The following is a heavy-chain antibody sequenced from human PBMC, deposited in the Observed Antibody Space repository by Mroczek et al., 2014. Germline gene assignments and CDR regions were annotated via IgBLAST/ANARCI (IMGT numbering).Heavy chain of an antibody. CDR2: IFRNDEK. J-gene: IGHJ3*02. V-gene: IGHV2-26*01. D-gene: IGHD3-22*01. CDR1: GFSLSNARMG. Sequence: ESGPVLVKPTETLTLTCTVSGFSLSNARMGVSWIRQPPGKALEWLAHIFRNDEKSYSTSLKSRLTISKDTSKSQVVLTMTNMDPVDTATYYCARIVFGRSHYYDSSGYPDAFDIWGPKGTMVTRLF. CDR3: ARIVFGRSHYYDSSGYPDAFDI.